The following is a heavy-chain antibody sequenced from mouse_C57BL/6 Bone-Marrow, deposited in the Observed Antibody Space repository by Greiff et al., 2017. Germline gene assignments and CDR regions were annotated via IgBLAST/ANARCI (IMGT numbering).Heavy chain of an antibody. CDR3: EIEYYYARRGDFDV. V-gene: IGHV1-82*01. D-gene: IGHD1-1*01. Sequence: VQLQQSGPELVKPGASVKISCKASGYAFSSSWMNWVKQRPGKGLEWIGRIYPGDGDTNYNGKFKGKATLTADKSSSPAYMPLSSLTSEDSAVYFCEIEYYYARRGDFDVWGTGTTVTVSS. CDR1: GYAFSSSW. CDR2: IYPGDGDT. J-gene: IGHJ1*03.